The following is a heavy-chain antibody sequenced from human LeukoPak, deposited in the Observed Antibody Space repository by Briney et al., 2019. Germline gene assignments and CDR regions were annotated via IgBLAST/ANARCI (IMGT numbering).Heavy chain of an antibody. J-gene: IGHJ3*02. CDR3: ARPYSNYVGNDAFAI. CDR1: GASMSGNSYY. CDR2: IKQDGSEK. Sequence: ETPSLTCSVSGASMSGNSYYWAWIRQSPGKGLEWVANIKQDGSEKYYVDSVKGRFTISRDNAKNSLYLQMNSLRAEDTAVYYCARPYSNYVGNDAFAIWGQGTMVTVSS. V-gene: IGHV3-7*01. D-gene: IGHD4-11*01.